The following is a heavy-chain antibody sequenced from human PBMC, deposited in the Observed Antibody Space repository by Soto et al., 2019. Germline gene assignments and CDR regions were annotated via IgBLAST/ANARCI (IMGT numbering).Heavy chain of an antibody. CDR2: ISAYNGNT. CDR1: GYPFTSYG. J-gene: IGHJ6*03. Sequence: QVQLVQSGAEVQKPGASVKVSCKASGYPFTSYGISWVRQAPGQGLEWMGWISAYNGNTNYAQKLQGRVTMTTDTSTSTDYMELRSLRSYDTAVYYCARDLGEVSFSYYYYYMDVWGKGTTVTVSS. D-gene: IGHD3-16*01. CDR3: ARDLGEVSFSYYYYYMDV. V-gene: IGHV1-18*01.